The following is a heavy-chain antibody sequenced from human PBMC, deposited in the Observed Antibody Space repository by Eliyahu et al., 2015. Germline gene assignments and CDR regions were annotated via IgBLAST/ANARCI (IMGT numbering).Heavy chain of an antibody. Sequence: QVQLQESGPGLVKPSQTLSLTCTVSGGSISGGVYYWSWIRQPAGKGLEWIGRIYTSGSTNYNPSLKSRVTISVDTSKNQFSLKLSSVTAADTAVYYCARDRWQQVVGYMDVWGKGTTVTVSS. CDR3: ARDRWQQVVGYMDV. CDR2: IYTSGST. D-gene: IGHD1-26*01. CDR1: GGSISGGVYY. J-gene: IGHJ6*03. V-gene: IGHV4-61*02.